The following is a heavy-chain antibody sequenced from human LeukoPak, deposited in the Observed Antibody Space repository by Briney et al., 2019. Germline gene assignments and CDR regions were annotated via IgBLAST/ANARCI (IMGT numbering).Heavy chain of an antibody. CDR3: AKDRAAGNADY. V-gene: IGHV3-30*18. CDR1: GFTFSSYG. Sequence: GGSLRLSCAASGFTFSSYGMHGVRQAPGKGLEWVAVISYDGSNKYYADSVKGRFTISRDNSKNTLYLQMNSLRAEDTAVYYCAKDRAAGNADYWGQGTLVTVSS. J-gene: IGHJ4*02. CDR2: ISYDGSNK. D-gene: IGHD6-13*01.